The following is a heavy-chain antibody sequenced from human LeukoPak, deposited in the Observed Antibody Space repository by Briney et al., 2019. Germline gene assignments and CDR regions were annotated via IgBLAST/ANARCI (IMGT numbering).Heavy chain of an antibody. V-gene: IGHV1-46*01. Sequence: ASVKVSCKASGYTFTSYYMHWVRQAPGQGLEWMGIINPSGGSTSYAQKFQGRVTMTRDTSTSTVYMELSSLRSEDTAVYYCATGSKGATRYYYYYMDVWGKGTTVTVSS. CDR2: INPSGGST. J-gene: IGHJ6*03. CDR1: GYTFTSYY. CDR3: ATGSKGATRYYYYYMDV. D-gene: IGHD1-26*01.